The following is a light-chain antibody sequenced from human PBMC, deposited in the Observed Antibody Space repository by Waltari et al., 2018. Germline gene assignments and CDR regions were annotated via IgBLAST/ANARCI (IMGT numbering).Light chain of an antibody. V-gene: IGKV3-20*01. CDR2: DAS. Sequence: IVLTQSPRPLSLSPGQRSTISCRASQSVSRTLACYQQKPGQAPRLLIYDASSRATGIPDRFSGSGSGTDFSLNITRLETEDFAVYYCQHYVSLPVTFGQGTKVEIK. CDR3: QHYVSLPVT. CDR1: QSVSRT. J-gene: IGKJ1*01.